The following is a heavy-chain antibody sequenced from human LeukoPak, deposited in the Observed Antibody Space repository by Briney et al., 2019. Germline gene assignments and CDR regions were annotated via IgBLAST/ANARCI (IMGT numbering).Heavy chain of an antibody. CDR1: GGTFSSYA. D-gene: IGHD3-22*01. V-gene: IGHV1-69*05. Sequence: SVKVSCKASGGTFSSYAISWVRQAPGQGLEWMGRIIPIFGTANYAQKFQGRDTITTDESTSTAYMELSSLRSEDTAVYYCASRREGWYYYDSSGYYSPRPNYYYYMGVWGKGTTVTVSS. J-gene: IGHJ6*03. CDR2: IIPIFGTA. CDR3: ASRREGWYYYDSSGYYSPRPNYYYYMGV.